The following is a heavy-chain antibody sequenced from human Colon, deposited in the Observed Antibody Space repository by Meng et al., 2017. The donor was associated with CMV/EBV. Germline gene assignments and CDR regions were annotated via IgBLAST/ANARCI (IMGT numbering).Heavy chain of an antibody. V-gene: IGHV3-23*01. Sequence: GGSLRPSCVASGFTFSSYAMSWVRQAPGKRLEWVSTISGSGGSTYYGDSVQGRFTISRDNSKNTLYLQMNALRVEDTAVYYCAKGSQYSNFWTAPDWGQGTLVTVSS. CDR1: GFTFSSYA. J-gene: IGHJ1*01. CDR2: ISGSGGST. D-gene: IGHD3/OR15-3a*01. CDR3: AKGSQYSNFWTAPD.